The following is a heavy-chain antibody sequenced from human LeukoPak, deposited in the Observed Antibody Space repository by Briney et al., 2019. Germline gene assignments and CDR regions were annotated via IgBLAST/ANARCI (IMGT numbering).Heavy chain of an antibody. J-gene: IGHJ4*02. CDR1: GFTFSNYA. CDR2: IWYDRGDK. Sequence: GGSLRLSCAASGFTFSNYAMHWVRQAPGKGLEWVAVIWYDRGDKYHADAVKGRFTISRDDSKNTLYLQIKSLRAEDTAVYYCARDKWGNGWTGSIDNWGQGTLVTVSA. V-gene: IGHV3-33*01. D-gene: IGHD6-19*01. CDR3: ARDKWGNGWTGSIDN.